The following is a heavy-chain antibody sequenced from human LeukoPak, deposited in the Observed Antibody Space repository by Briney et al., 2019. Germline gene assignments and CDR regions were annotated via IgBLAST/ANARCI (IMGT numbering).Heavy chain of an antibody. V-gene: IGHV3-23*01. CDR3: AKAPISGWSNFDY. J-gene: IGHJ4*02. CDR2: ISGSGGST. Sequence: PGGSLRLSCAASELMFSSYAMSWVRQAPGKGLEWVSAISGSGGSTYYADSVKGRFTISRDNSKNTLYLQMNSLRAEDTAVYYCAKAPISGWSNFDYWGQGTLVTVSS. CDR1: ELMFSSYA. D-gene: IGHD6-19*01.